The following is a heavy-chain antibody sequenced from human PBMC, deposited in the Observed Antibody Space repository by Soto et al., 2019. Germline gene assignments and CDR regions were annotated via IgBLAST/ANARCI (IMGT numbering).Heavy chain of an antibody. V-gene: IGHV3-30*18. J-gene: IGHJ5*02. D-gene: IGHD3-16*01. CDR3: VKGPDNWDDSNWFDP. CDR1: GFTLSNSG. CDR2: VCFHGSGE. Sequence: QVQVMESGGGVVQPGRSLRISCAASGFTLSNSGIHWVRQAPGKGLEWVAAVCFHGSGEYYADSVKGRFTISSDSSKNMVYLQMNSLRTDYTAVYHCVKGPDNWDDSNWFDPWGQGILVTVSS.